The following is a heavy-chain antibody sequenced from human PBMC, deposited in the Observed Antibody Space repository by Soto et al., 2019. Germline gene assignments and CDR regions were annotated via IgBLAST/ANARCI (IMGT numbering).Heavy chain of an antibody. J-gene: IGHJ4*02. CDR3: ARERGRIAGAELDY. CDR1: RGTFSSYT. CDR2: IIPILGIA. Sequence: QVQLVQSGAEVKKPGSSVKVSCKASRGTFSSYTISWVRQAPGQGLEWMGRIIPILGIANYAQKFQGRVTITADKSTNTAYMELSSLRSEDTAVYYCARERGRIAGAELDYWGQGTLVTVSS. D-gene: IGHD6-13*01. V-gene: IGHV1-69*08.